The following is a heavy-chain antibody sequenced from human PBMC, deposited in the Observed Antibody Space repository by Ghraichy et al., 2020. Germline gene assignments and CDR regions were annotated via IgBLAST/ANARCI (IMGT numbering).Heavy chain of an antibody. CDR2: ITHVGST. D-gene: IGHD6-13*01. J-gene: IGHJ4*02. CDR1: GDSFSHYY. CDR3: ARGNIAATGNPSDS. V-gene: IGHV4-34*01. Sequence: SETLSLTCAVYGDSFSHYYWTWFRQPPGKGLEWIGEITHVGSTNYNPSLKSRVTISRDTSKNQFSLRLTSVTAADTAVYYCARGNIAATGNPSDSWGQGTLVTVSS.